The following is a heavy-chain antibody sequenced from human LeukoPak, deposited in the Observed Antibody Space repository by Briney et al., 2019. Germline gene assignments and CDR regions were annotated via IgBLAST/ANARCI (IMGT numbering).Heavy chain of an antibody. CDR3: ARDIVVVPAAKGLDY. D-gene: IGHD2-2*01. Sequence: ASVKVSCKASGYTFTGYYMHWVRQAPGQGLEWMGWINPNSGGTNYAQKFQGRVTMTRDTSISTAYMELSRLRSDDTAVYYCARDIVVVPAAKGLDYWGQGTLVTVSS. CDR2: INPNSGGT. CDR1: GYTFTGYY. V-gene: IGHV1-2*02. J-gene: IGHJ4*02.